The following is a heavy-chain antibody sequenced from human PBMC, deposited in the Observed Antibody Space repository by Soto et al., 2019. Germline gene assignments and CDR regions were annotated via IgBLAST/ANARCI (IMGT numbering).Heavy chain of an antibody. Sequence: GGSLRLSCAASGFPFGSHAMSWVRQAPGKGLEWVSLVSGNGGTTNYADSVKGRFTISRDNSQKTLYLQMNSLRAEDTAKYYCAKGKAHTLFGVDTLFDYWGQGTLVTVSS. J-gene: IGHJ4*02. CDR3: AKGKAHTLFGVDTLFDY. V-gene: IGHV3-23*01. CDR2: VSGNGGTT. D-gene: IGHD3-3*01. CDR1: GFPFGSHA.